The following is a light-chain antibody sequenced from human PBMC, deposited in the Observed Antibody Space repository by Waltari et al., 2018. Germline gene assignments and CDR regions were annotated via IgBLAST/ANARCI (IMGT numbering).Light chain of an antibody. Sequence: QSALTQPASVSGSPGQSITISCTGTSSDVGGYNSVSWYQPHPGKAPKVMIFEVSNRPSGISNRFSGSKSGNTASLTISGLQAEDEADYYCSSYIDSSTLWVFGGGTKLTVL. CDR3: SSYIDSSTLWV. CDR1: SSDVGGYNS. J-gene: IGLJ3*02. CDR2: EVS. V-gene: IGLV2-14*01.